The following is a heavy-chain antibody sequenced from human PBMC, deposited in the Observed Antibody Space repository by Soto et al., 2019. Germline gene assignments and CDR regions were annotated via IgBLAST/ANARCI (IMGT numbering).Heavy chain of an antibody. V-gene: IGHV3-23*01. J-gene: IGHJ4*02. CDR2: ISGSGGST. CDR1: GFTFSSYA. D-gene: IGHD3-10*01. CDR3: ANGLAYYYGSGSSGCYFDY. Sequence: EVQLLESGGGLVQPGGSLRLSCAASGFTFSSYAMSWVRQAPGKGLEWVSAISGSGGSTYYADSVEGRFTISRDNSKNTLYLQMNSLRAEDTAVYYCANGLAYYYGSGSSGCYFDYWGQGTLVTVSS.